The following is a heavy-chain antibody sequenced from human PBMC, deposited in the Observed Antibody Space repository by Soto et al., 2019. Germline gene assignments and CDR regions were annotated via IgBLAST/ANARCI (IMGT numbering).Heavy chain of an antibody. CDR3: ASGLVTTLHY. D-gene: IGHD4-17*01. Sequence: QLQLQESGSGLVKPSQTLSLTCAVSGGSISSGGYSWGWIRQPPGNGLEWIGYIYHSGSTYYNRTIKSRVTISVDRSKTQFSLKQSSVTAVDTAVYYCASGLVTTLHYGGQGTLVTVSS. J-gene: IGHJ4*02. CDR1: GGSISSGGYS. V-gene: IGHV4-30-2*01. CDR2: IYHSGST.